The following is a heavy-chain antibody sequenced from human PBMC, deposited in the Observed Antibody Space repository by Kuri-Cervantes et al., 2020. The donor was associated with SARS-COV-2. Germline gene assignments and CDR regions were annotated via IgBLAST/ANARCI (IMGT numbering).Heavy chain of an antibody. V-gene: IGHV3-30*18. CDR3: AKPQRITIFGVVIMVDAFDI. CDR1: GFTFSPYG. Sequence: GESLKISCAASGFTFSPYGMQWVRQAPGKGLEWVAVISYDGSNKYYADSVKGRFTISRDNSKNSLYLQMNSLRAEDTAVYYCAKPQRITIFGVVIMVDAFDIWGQGTMVTVSS. CDR2: ISYDGSNK. D-gene: IGHD3-3*01. J-gene: IGHJ3*02.